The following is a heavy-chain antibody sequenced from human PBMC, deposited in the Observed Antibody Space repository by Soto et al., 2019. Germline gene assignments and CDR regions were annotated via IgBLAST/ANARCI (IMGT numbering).Heavy chain of an antibody. CDR3: GKPQGYGSGRNTHFWVAV. D-gene: IGHD3-10*01. V-gene: IGHV3-30*09. Sequence: PGGSLRLSCAASGFKFSNYAMSWVRQAPGKGLEWVAFISFGGSDSYYADSVKGRFALSRDNSKNTMYLEMNSLRPEDTAVYYCGKPQGYGSGRNTHFWVAVWGQGTAVTV. J-gene: IGHJ6*02. CDR1: GFKFSNYA. CDR2: ISFGGSDS.